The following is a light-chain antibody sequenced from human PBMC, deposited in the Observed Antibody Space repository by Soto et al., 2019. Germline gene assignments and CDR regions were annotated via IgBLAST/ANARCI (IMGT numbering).Light chain of an antibody. CDR2: EVS. Sequence: QSVLTQPASVSGSPGQSITISCTGTSSDVGSYNLVSWYQQHPGKAPKLMIYEVSKRPSGVSNRFSGSKSGNTASLTISGLQAEDEADYYCSSYAGRSTYVFGTGTKVTV. CDR1: SSDVGSYNL. J-gene: IGLJ1*01. V-gene: IGLV2-23*02. CDR3: SSYAGRSTYV.